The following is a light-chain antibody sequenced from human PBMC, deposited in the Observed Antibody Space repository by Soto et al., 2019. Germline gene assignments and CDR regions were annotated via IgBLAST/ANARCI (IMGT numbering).Light chain of an antibody. Sequence: EIVMTQSPATLSVSPGERATLSCRASRNINRKLAWYQQKPGQAPRLLISGASSRATGIPARFSGSGSGTEFTLTISSLQSEDFAVYYCQQYYDYPPLILGGVTKVEIK. CDR2: GAS. CDR1: RNINRK. J-gene: IGKJ4*01. CDR3: QQYYDYPPLI. V-gene: IGKV3-15*01.